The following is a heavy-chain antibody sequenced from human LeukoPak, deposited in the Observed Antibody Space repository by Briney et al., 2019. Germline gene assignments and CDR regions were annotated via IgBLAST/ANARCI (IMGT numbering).Heavy chain of an antibody. CDR3: AKDFVVGVAAPRGPFDY. CDR1: GFTFSSYA. CDR2: ISGSGGST. Sequence: PGGSLRLSCAASGFTFSSYAMSWVRQAPGKGLEWVSAISGSGGSTYYADSVKGRFTISRDNSKNTLYLQMNSLRAEDTAVYYCAKDFVVGVAAPRGPFDYGAKEPLVPVSS. D-gene: IGHD2-15*01. J-gene: IGHJ4*01. V-gene: IGHV3-23*01.